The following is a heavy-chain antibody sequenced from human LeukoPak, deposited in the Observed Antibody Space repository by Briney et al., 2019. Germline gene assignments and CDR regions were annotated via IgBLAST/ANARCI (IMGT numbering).Heavy chain of an antibody. J-gene: IGHJ4*02. D-gene: IGHD6-13*01. Sequence: GGSLRLSCAASGFTFSSYSMNWVGQAPGKGLEWVSSISSSSSYIYYADSVKGRFTISRDNAKNSLYLQMNSLRAEDTAVYYCARDLKAQQLDYWGQGTLVTVSS. CDR1: GFTFSSYS. V-gene: IGHV3-21*01. CDR3: ARDLKAQQLDY. CDR2: ISSSSSYI.